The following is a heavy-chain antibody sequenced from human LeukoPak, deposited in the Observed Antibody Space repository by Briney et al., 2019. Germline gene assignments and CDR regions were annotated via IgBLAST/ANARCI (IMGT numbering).Heavy chain of an antibody. J-gene: IGHJ4*02. CDR2: VSSSSSYI. CDR1: GFTFSSYS. Sequence: GGSLRLSCAASGFTFSSYSMNWVRQAPGKGLEWVSSVSSSSSYIYYADSVKGRFTISRDNAKNSLYLQMNNLRAEDTAVYYCARDGVVGATNDYYFDYWGQGTLVTVSS. D-gene: IGHD1-26*01. V-gene: IGHV3-21*01. CDR3: ARDGVVGATNDYYFDY.